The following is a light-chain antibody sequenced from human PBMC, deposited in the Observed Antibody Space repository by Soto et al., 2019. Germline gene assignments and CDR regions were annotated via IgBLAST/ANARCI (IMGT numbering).Light chain of an antibody. J-gene: IGKJ2*01. CDR3: QQYDSSPST. CDR2: GAS. Sequence: EIVLTQSPGTLSVSPGGRATLSCRASQSVTSRYLGWYQQKPGQTPRLLIHGASSRAAGIPDRFSGSGSGTDFTLTISRLEPEDFAVYYCQQYDSSPSTFGQGTKLEIK. V-gene: IGKV3-20*01. CDR1: QSVTSRY.